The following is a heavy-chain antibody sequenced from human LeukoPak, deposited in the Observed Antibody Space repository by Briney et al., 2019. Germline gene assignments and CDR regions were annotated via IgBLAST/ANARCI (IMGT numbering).Heavy chain of an antibody. CDR1: GGSFSGYY. J-gene: IGHJ4*02. D-gene: IGHD3-22*01. Sequence: PSETLSLTCAVYGGSFSGYYWSWIRQPPGKGLEWIGYIYHSGSTYYNPSLKSRVTISVDRSKNQFSLKLSSVTAADTAVYYCARGSVGSGYYSYYFDYWGQGTLVTVSS. V-gene: IGHV4-34*01. CDR2: IYHSGST. CDR3: ARGSVGSGYYSYYFDY.